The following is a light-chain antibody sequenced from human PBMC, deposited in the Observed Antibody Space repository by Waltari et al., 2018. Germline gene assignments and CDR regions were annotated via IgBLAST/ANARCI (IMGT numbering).Light chain of an antibody. CDR3: QQADSFPWT. J-gene: IGKJ1*01. Sequence: DIQMTQSPSCVSASVGDRVTLTCRASQGISSSLAWYQQKPGRAPKLLIYCASRLQGGVPLRFSGSGSGTDCTLTIDSLQPEDFATYYCQQADSFPWTFGQGTKVDIK. CDR1: QGISSS. CDR2: CAS. V-gene: IGKV1-12*01.